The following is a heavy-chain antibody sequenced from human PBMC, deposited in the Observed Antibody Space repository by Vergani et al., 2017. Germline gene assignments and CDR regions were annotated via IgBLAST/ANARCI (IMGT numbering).Heavy chain of an antibody. J-gene: IGHJ4*02. Sequence: EVHLVESGGGLVQPGRSLRLSCSGSGFTLGDYAMTWVRQAPGKGLECVSYISATGSHKYYTDAVRGRFTISRDNARNSVDLQMKSLRVEDTAVYYCARGNLAATGIDSWGQGTQVSVSS. V-gene: IGHV3-48*03. CDR3: ARGNLAATGIDS. CDR2: ISATGSHK. CDR1: GFTLGDYA. D-gene: IGHD6-13*01.